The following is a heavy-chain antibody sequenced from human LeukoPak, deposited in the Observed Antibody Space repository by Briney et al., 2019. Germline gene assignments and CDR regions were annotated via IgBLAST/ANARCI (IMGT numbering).Heavy chain of an antibody. D-gene: IGHD1-26*01. CDR1: GYTFTTYY. CDR3: ARGIVGATRAFDI. Sequence: GASVKVSCKASGYTFTTYYMHWVRQAPGQGLQWMGIINPSGGSTSYAQKFQGRVTMTKDTSKSTAYMELRSLRSDDAAVYYCARGIVGATRAFDIWGQGTMVTVSS. J-gene: IGHJ3*02. CDR2: INPSGGST. V-gene: IGHV1-46*01.